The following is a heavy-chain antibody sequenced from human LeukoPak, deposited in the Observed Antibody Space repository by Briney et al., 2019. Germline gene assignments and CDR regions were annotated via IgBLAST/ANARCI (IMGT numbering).Heavy chain of an antibody. V-gene: IGHV4-59*02. CDR3: ARGGYLSGYMDV. J-gene: IGHJ6*03. D-gene: IGHD6-13*01. CDR1: GDSVSSFY. Sequence: SETLSLTCTVSGDSVSSFYWSWIRQPPGKGLEWIAYIYYSGSTNYNPSLKSRVTISVDTSKNQFSLKLSSVTAADTAVYYCARGGYLSGYMDVWGKGTTVTVSS. CDR2: IYYSGST.